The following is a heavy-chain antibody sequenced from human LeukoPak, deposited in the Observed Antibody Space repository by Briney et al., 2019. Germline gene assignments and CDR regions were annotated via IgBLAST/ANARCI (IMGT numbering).Heavy chain of an antibody. Sequence: PSQTLSLTCTVSGGSISSSSYYWRWIRQPPGKGLEYIGEINHSGSTNYNPSLKSRVTISLDTSKNQFSLNLSSVTAADTAVYYCARGLEWELLAYYFDYWGQGTLVTVSS. V-gene: IGHV4-39*07. CDR2: INHSGST. J-gene: IGHJ4*02. D-gene: IGHD1-26*01. CDR1: GGSISSSSYY. CDR3: ARGLEWELLAYYFDY.